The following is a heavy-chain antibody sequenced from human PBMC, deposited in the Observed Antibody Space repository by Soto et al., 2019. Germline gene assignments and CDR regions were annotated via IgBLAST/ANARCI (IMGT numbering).Heavy chain of an antibody. J-gene: IGHJ6*04. Sequence: PSETLSLTCNVSGVSISMEHYHWTWIRQSPGKDLEWIGYIHYTGSIQYNPSLRSRHSMSEDTSKNLYYLNLSSVNAADTLVYFCAREDDGGDREYYGLEGWGNGSKLTV. CDR1: GVSISMEHYH. D-gene: IGHD2-21*02. CDR2: IHYTGSI. CDR3: AREDDGGDREYYGLEG. V-gene: IGHV4-30-4*01.